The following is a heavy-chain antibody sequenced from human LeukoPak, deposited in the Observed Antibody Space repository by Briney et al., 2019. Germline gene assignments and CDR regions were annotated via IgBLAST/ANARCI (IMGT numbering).Heavy chain of an antibody. D-gene: IGHD4-23*01. CDR1: GFSFRSYS. Sequence: GGSLRLSCAASGFSFRSYSRNWVRQAPGKGLEWVSSISSSSSYIYYADSVKGRFTISRDNAKNSLYLQMNSLRAEDTAVYYCARETTVVTPIDYWGQGTLVTVSS. V-gene: IGHV3-21*01. CDR2: ISSSSSYI. J-gene: IGHJ4*02. CDR3: ARETTVVTPIDY.